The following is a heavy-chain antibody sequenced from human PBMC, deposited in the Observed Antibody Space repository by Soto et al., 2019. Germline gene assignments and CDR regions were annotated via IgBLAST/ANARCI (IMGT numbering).Heavy chain of an antibody. CDR3: VATYGDYLDY. Sequence: GESLKISCKGSGYKFTTYWIGWVRQMPGKGLEWMAIIYPDDSDSRYSPSFQGQVTISADKSISTAYLQWSSLKASDTDIYYCVATYGDYLDYWGQGTLVTVSS. CDR2: IYPDDSDS. CDR1: GYKFTTYW. J-gene: IGHJ4*02. V-gene: IGHV5-51*01. D-gene: IGHD4-17*01.